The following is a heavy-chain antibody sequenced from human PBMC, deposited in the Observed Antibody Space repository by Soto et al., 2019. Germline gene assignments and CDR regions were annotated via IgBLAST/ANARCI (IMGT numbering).Heavy chain of an antibody. CDR2: ISSSSSYI. CDR3: ARAAQPDCSSTSCYNYGMDV. CDR1: GFTFSSYS. J-gene: IGHJ6*02. V-gene: IGHV3-21*01. Sequence: NPGGSLRLSCAASGFTFSSYSMNWVRQAPGKGLEWVSSISSSSSYIYYADSVKGRFTISRDNAKNSLYLQMNSLRAEDTAVYYCARAAQPDCSSTSCYNYGMDVWGQGTTVTVSS. D-gene: IGHD2-2*02.